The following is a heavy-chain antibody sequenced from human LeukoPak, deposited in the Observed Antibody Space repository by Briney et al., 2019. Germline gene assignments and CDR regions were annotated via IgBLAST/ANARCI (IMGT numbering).Heavy chain of an antibody. CDR1: GLTFSNFW. CDR2: IKQDGSET. D-gene: IGHD3-10*01. J-gene: IGHJ6*03. Sequence: GGSLRLSCVASGLTFSNFWMTWLRQAPGKGLEWVANIKQDGSETYYLDSVRGRFTISRDNAKNSMYLQMNSLRAEDTAVYYCARDITQLRGVYYYYYMDVWGKGTTVTVSS. V-gene: IGHV3-7*01. CDR3: ARDITQLRGVYYYYYMDV.